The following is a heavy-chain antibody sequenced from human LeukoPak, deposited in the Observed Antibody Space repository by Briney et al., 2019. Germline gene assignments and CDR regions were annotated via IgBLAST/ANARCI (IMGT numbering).Heavy chain of an antibody. Sequence: GGALRLSCATSGFTFSSYSMNWVRQAPGKGLELDSYISSSSSTIYYADSVKGRFTSSRDNAKNTLYLQMNSLRAEDTAVYYCAKAPELLWFGELLGYYYYMDVWGKGTTVTISS. D-gene: IGHD3-10*01. CDR1: GFTFSSYS. CDR2: ISSSSSTI. CDR3: AKAPELLWFGELLGYYYYMDV. J-gene: IGHJ6*03. V-gene: IGHV3-48*01.